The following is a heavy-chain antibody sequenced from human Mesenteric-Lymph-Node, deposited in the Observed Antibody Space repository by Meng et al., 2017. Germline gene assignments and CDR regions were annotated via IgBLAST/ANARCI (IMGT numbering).Heavy chain of an antibody. CDR3: ARGHWGAVGSYGDY. Sequence: GESLKISCVGSGYIFSSRGMHWVRQAPGKGLEWVAAIWYDGSKKLYGDSVKGRFTISRDDSKNTLYLEMNSLRVEDTAVYYCARGHWGAVGSYGDYWGQGTLVTVSS. J-gene: IGHJ4*02. CDR2: IWYDGSKK. CDR1: GYIFSSRG. V-gene: IGHV3-33*01. D-gene: IGHD6-13*01.